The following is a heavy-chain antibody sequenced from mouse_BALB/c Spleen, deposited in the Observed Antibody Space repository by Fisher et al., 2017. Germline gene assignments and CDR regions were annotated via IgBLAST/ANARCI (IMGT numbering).Heavy chain of an antibody. D-gene: IGHD2-3*01. CDR3: ARDGYYPYAMDY. J-gene: IGHJ4*01. V-gene: IGHV5-17*02. Sequence: RFTISRDNAKNTLFLQMTSLRSEDTAMYYCARDGYYPYAMDYWGQGTSVTVS.